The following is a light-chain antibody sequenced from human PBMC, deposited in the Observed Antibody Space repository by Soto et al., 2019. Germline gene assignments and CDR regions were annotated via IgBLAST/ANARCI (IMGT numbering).Light chain of an antibody. CDR3: QSYDSSVSTSI. Sequence: QSVLTQPPSVSGTPGQRVSISCTGTSSNIGADYDVHWYKQLPGTAPRLLIFGNNNRPSGVPDRFSGSKSGTSASLAITGLQAEDEAIYYCQSYDSSVSTSIFGAGTKVTVL. CDR1: SSNIGADYD. J-gene: IGLJ2*01. V-gene: IGLV1-40*01. CDR2: GNN.